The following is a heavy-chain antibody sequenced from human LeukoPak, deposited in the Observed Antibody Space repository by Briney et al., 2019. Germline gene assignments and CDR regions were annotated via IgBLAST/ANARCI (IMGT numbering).Heavy chain of an antibody. Sequence: SQTLTLTCTASGGSFSSGNINWGWIRQPAGLGLEGIGHIYSSGSTNYNPSLKSRVTISVDTSKNQCSLKLSSVTAADTAVYYCAREGYDSLWGQGTLVTVSS. J-gene: IGHJ4*02. CDR3: AREGYDSL. D-gene: IGHD3-3*01. CDR1: GGSFSSGNIN. V-gene: IGHV4-61*09. CDR2: IYSSGST.